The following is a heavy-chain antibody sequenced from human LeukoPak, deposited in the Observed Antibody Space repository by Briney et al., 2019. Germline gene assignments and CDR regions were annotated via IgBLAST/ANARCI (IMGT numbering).Heavy chain of an antibody. D-gene: IGHD1-1*01. CDR3: ARIHNLGILAHFDY. Sequence: GGSLRLSCAASGFTFSGYAMSWVRQAPGKGLEWVSCISRSGNSIYYADSVKGRFTISRDNAKNSLYLQMNSLRAEDTAVYYCARIHNLGILAHFDYWGQGTLVTVSS. CDR1: GFTFSGYA. V-gene: IGHV3-21*01. J-gene: IGHJ4*02. CDR2: ISRSGNSI.